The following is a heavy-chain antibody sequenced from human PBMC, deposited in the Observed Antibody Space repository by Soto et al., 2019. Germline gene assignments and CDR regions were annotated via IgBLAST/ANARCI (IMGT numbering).Heavy chain of an antibody. CDR1: GGSFSGYI. J-gene: IGHJ4*02. D-gene: IGHD1-26*01. CDR2: INHSGSS. Sequence: SETLSLTCAVSGGSFSGYIWTWTRQTPGKGLQWIGQINHSGSSIYNPSLKNRVTISTMSNNKFSLELSSVTAAVTAVYYCTRGLFSGSSYSGSWYYFDSWGQGTMVT. V-gene: IGHV4-34*01. CDR3: TRGLFSGSSYSGSWYYFDS.